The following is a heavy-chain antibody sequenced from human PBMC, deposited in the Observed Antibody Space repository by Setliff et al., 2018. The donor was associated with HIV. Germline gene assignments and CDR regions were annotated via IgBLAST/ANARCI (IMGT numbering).Heavy chain of an antibody. CDR3: ANPHDGGTFDV. Sequence: VASVKVSCKASGGTFKNLAISWVRQAPGQGLEWMGGVIPSFATANYAQKFQGRTTITADELTSTVYMDLNSLKSEDSAVYYCANPHDGGTFDVWGQGTAVTVSS. CDR2: VIPSFATA. CDR1: GGTFKNLA. D-gene: IGHD3-16*01. V-gene: IGHV1-69*13. J-gene: IGHJ3*01.